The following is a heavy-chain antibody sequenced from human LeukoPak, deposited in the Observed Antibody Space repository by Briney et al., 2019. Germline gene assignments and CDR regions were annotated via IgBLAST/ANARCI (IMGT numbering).Heavy chain of an antibody. CDR2: IYTSGST. J-gene: IGHJ4*02. CDR1: GASISGYY. CDR3: ASRLSYSSGYAY. V-gene: IGHV4-4*07. Sequence: PSETLSLTCRVSGASISGYYWSWIRQPAGKGLEWIGRIYTSGSTNYNPSLKSRVTMSVDTSKNQFSLKLSSVTAADTAVYYCASRLSYSSGYAYWGQGTLVTVSS. D-gene: IGHD6-19*01.